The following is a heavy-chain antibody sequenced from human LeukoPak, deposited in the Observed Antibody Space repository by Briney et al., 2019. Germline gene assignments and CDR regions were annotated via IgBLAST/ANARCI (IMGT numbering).Heavy chain of an antibody. J-gene: IGHJ4*02. CDR3: ATSDQPMLYNYSDY. Sequence: ASVKVSCKASGYTFTNYYMHWGRQAPGQGVEWMGWINPNSGGTKYAQKFQGRVIMTSDTSITTFYTELSRLRSDDTAVFSCATSDQPMLYNYSDYWGKGTLVTVSS. V-gene: IGHV1-2*02. CDR2: INPNSGGT. CDR1: GYTFTNYY. D-gene: IGHD2-8*01.